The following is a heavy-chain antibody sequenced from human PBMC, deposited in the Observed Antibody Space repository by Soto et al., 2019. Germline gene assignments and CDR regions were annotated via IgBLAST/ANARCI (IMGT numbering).Heavy chain of an antibody. CDR1: GFTFSSYA. CDR2: ISYDGSNK. CDR3: AREEPSGEGAYDY. V-gene: IGHV3-30-3*01. Sequence: QVQLVESGGGVVQPGRSLRLSCAASGFTFSSYAMHWVRQAPGKGLEWVAVISYDGSNKYYADSVKGRFTISRDNSKNPRYMQMNSLRGEETAVYYCAREEPSGEGAYDYWGQGTLVTVSS. J-gene: IGHJ4*02. D-gene: IGHD1-26*01.